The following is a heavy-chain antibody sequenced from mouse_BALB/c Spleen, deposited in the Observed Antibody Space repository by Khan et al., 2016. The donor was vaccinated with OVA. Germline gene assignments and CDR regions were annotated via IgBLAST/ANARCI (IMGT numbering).Heavy chain of an antibody. D-gene: IGHD1-1*01. Sequence: QVQLQQPGAELVRPGASVNLSCKASGYTFTSYWMNWVKQSPEQGLEWIGRIDPYDTETHYNQKFNDKAILTVDKSSSIAYMQLTRLTSEDSAVYDCARDAVVDYYAMDYWGQGTSVTVSS. J-gene: IGHJ4*01. CDR2: IDPYDTET. V-gene: IGHV1-52*01. CDR3: ARDAVVDYYAMDY. CDR1: GYTFTSYW.